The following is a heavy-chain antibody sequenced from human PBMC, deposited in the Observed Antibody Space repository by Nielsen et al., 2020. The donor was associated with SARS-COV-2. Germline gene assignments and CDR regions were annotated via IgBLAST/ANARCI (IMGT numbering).Heavy chain of an antibody. J-gene: IGHJ4*02. CDR2: IWYDGSNK. CDR3: ARDMGGYLDY. CDR1: GFTFSSYG. D-gene: IGHD3-16*01. Sequence: GESLKISCAASGFTFSSYGMHWVRQAPGKGLEWVAVIWYDGSNKYYADSVRGRFTISRDNSKNTLYLQMNSLRAEDTAVYYCARDMGGYLDYWGQGTLVTVSS. V-gene: IGHV3-33*01.